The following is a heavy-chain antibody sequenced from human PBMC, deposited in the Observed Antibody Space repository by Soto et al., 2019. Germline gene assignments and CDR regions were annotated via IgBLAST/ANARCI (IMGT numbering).Heavy chain of an antibody. Sequence: GASVKVSCKASGGTFSSYAISWLRQAPGQGLEWMGGIIPIFGTANYAQKFQGRVTITADESTSTAYMELSSLRSEDTAVYYCASPFWYYDILTARKADYYYGMDVWGQGTTVTVSS. CDR3: ASPFWYYDILTARKADYYYGMDV. CDR1: GGTFSSYA. J-gene: IGHJ6*02. D-gene: IGHD3-9*01. CDR2: IIPIFGTA. V-gene: IGHV1-69*13.